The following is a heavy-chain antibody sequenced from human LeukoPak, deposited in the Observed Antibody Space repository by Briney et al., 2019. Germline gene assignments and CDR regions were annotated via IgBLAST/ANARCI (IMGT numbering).Heavy chain of an antibody. CDR2: ISSSSSYI. V-gene: IGHV3-21*01. J-gene: IGHJ5*02. CDR1: GFTFSSYS. D-gene: IGHD2-2*01. Sequence: AGGSLRLSCAASGFTFSSYSMNWVRQAPGKGLEWVSSISSSSSYIYYADSVKGRFTISRDNAKNSLYLQMNSLRADDTAVYYCARAPARYCSSTSCYGFDPWGQGTLVTVSS. CDR3: ARAPARYCSSTSCYGFDP.